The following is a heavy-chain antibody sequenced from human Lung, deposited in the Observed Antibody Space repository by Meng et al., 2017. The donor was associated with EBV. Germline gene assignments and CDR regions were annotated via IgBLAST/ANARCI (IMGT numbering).Heavy chain of an antibody. Sequence: QAHLHQSGPGLVKPSTTLSLPCAISGDSVSSNSAAWNWIRQSSSRGLEWLGRTYYRSKYYNDYALSVKSRITINPDTSKNQFSLQLNSVTPEDTAIYYCARDWGDVRGGFDFWGQGTLVTVSS. CDR2: TYYRSKYYN. J-gene: IGHJ4*02. CDR1: GDSVSSNSAA. D-gene: IGHD3-10*02. CDR3: ARDWGDVRGGFDF. V-gene: IGHV6-1*01.